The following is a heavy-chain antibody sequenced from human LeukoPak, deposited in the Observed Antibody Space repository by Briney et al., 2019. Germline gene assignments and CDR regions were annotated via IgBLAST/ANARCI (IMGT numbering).Heavy chain of an antibody. CDR1: GGSISSGGYY. D-gene: IGHD1-26*01. CDR2: IYHSGST. J-gene: IGHJ4*02. CDR3: ASGGSYQYYFDY. Sequence: SETLSLTCTVSGGSISSGGYYWSWIRQPPGKGLEWIGYIYHSGSTYYNPSLKSRVTISVDRSKNQFSLKLSSVTAADTAVYYCASGGSYQYYFDYWGQGTLVTVSS. V-gene: IGHV4-30-2*01.